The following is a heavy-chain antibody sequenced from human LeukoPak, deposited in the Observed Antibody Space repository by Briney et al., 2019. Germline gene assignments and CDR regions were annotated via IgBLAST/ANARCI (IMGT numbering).Heavy chain of an antibody. CDR1: GFPFCSHG. CDR3: AKDSGWYYFDY. J-gene: IGHJ4*02. Sequence: GRPLPLFCAASGFPFCSHGMLWVRQAPGKALEWGEITSYDGSNKYYADSVKGRFTISRDNSKNTLYLKMNSLRAEDTAVYYCAKDSGWYYFDYWGQGTLVTVSS. CDR2: TSYDGSNK. D-gene: IGHD6-19*01. V-gene: IGHV3-30*18.